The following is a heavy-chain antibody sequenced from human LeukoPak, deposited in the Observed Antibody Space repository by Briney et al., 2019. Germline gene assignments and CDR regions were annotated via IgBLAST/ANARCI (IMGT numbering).Heavy chain of an antibody. CDR1: GGSISSSSYY. Sequence: SETLSLTCTVAGGSISSSSYYCGWIRQPPGKGLEWIGSIYYSGSTYYNPSLKSRFTISVDTSKNQFSLKLSSVTAADTAVYYCARESPGVTMIDRDYFDYWGQGTLVTVSS. CDR3: ARESPGVTMIDRDYFDY. V-gene: IGHV4-39*07. D-gene: IGHD3-22*01. CDR2: IYYSGST. J-gene: IGHJ4*02.